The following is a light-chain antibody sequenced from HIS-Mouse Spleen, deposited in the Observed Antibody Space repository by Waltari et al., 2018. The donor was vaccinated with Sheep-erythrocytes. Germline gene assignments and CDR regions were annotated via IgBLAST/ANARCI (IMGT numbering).Light chain of an antibody. J-gene: IGKJ5*01. CDR1: QSVSSY. Sequence: EIVLTQSPATLSLFQGKRATLSCRASQSVSSYLAWYQQKPGQAPRLLIYDASNRATGIPARFSGSGSGTDFTLTISSLEPEDFAVYYCQQRSNWPPITFGQGTRLEIK. CDR2: DAS. V-gene: IGKV3-11*01. CDR3: QQRSNWPPIT.